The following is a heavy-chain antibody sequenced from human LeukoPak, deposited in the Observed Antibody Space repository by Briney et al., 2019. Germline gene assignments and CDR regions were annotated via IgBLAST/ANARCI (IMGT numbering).Heavy chain of an antibody. CDR1: GFTFSSYA. CDR3: ARTGYCSSTSCSAGFDP. V-gene: IGHV3-23*01. CDR2: LSGGGGST. D-gene: IGHD2-2*01. Sequence: GGSLKLSCAASGFTFSSYAMSWVRQAPGKGLDWVSGLSGGGGSTYYADSVKGRFTISRDNSKNTLYLQMNSLRAEDTAVYYCARTGYCSSTSCSAGFDPWGQGTLVTVSS. J-gene: IGHJ5*02.